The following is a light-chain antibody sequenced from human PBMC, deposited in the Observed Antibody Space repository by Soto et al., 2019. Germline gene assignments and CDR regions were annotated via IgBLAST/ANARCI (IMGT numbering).Light chain of an antibody. Sequence: QSALTQPASVSGSPGQSITISCTGTSSDVGGYNYVSWYQHHPGNAPKLMIYEVSNRPSGVSNRFSGSKSGNTASLTISGLQDDEETDYSRNSYKSRITYAFGTGTKVTV. CDR1: SSDVGGYNY. V-gene: IGLV2-14*01. CDR3: NSYKSRITYA. CDR2: EVS. J-gene: IGLJ1*01.